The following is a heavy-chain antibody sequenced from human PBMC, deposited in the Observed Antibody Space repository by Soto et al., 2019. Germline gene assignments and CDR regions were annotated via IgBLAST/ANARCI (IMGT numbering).Heavy chain of an antibody. V-gene: IGHV3-33*01. J-gene: IGHJ1*01. CDR1: GFTFSSYG. CDR2: IWYDGSNK. D-gene: IGHD6-13*01. Sequence: GGSLRLSCAASGFTFSSYGMHWVRQAPGKGLEWVAVIWYDGSNKYYADSVKGRFTISRDNSKNTLYLQMNSLRAEDTAVYYCARDGQLYSSSWLRGWYFQHWGQGTLVTVSS. CDR3: ARDGQLYSSSWLRGWYFQH.